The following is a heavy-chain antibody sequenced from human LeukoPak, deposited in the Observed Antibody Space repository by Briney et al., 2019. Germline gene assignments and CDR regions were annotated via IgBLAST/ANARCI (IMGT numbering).Heavy chain of an antibody. V-gene: IGHV1-46*01. CDR1: GYTFTSYG. Sequence: ASVKVSCKASGYTFTSYGISWVRQAPGQGLEWMGIINPSGGSTSYAQKFQGRVTMTRDTSTSTVYMELSSLRSEDTAVYYCARADSSGYPPVYWGQGTPVTVSS. J-gene: IGHJ4*02. CDR2: INPSGGST. D-gene: IGHD3-22*01. CDR3: ARADSSGYPPVY.